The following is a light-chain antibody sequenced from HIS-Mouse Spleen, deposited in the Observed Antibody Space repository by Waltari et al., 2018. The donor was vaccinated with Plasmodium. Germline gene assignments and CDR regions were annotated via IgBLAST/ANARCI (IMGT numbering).Light chain of an antibody. J-gene: IGLJ3*02. CDR2: EDR. CDR3: YSTDSSGNHRV. CDR1: ALPKKY. V-gene: IGLV3-10*01. Sequence: SYELTQPPSVSVSPGQTARITCSGDALPKKYAYWYQQKSGQAPVLVIYEDRKRPTGIPEGFSGSSSGTMATLTIGGAQVEDEADYYCYSTDSSGNHRVFGGGTKLTVL.